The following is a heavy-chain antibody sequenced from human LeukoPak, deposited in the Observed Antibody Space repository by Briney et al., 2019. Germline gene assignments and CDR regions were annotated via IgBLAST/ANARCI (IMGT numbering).Heavy chain of an antibody. Sequence: GASVKVSCKASGGTFSSYAISWVRQAPGQGLEWMGGIIPIFGTANYAQKFQGRVTITADESTSTAYMELSSLRSEDTAVYYCARARRSWYYDLLTGYVDYWGQGTLVTVSS. D-gene: IGHD3-9*01. V-gene: IGHV1-69*13. CDR2: IIPIFGTA. CDR1: GGTFSSYA. J-gene: IGHJ4*02. CDR3: ARARRSWYYDLLTGYVDY.